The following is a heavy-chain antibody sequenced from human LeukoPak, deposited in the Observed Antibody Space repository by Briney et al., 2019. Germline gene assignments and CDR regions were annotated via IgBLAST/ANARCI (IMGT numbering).Heavy chain of an antibody. J-gene: IGHJ4*02. CDR1: GFTFSRFW. CDR2: TSSDGSST. V-gene: IGHV3-74*01. CDR3: ARDSDAGFDY. Sequence: GGSLRLSCAASGFTFSRFWMHWVRQAPGEGLVWVARTSSDGSSTVYADSVKGRFTISRDNAKKTLYLQMNSLRAEDTAIYYCARDSDAGFDYWGQGTLVTVSS.